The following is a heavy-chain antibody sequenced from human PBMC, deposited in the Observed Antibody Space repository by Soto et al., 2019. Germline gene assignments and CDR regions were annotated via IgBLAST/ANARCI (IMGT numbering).Heavy chain of an antibody. Sequence: ASVKVSCKASGYTLTTYGLSWVRQAPGQGLEWMGRINNVNTNYPQKFQGRVTMTTDTSTSTTFMELRSLTSDDTAVYYCARDHSRSYYYGMDVCGQGTTVTV. V-gene: IGHV1-18*01. D-gene: IGHD4-4*01. CDR3: ARDHSRSYYYGMDV. CDR2: INNVNT. J-gene: IGHJ6*02. CDR1: GYTLTTYG.